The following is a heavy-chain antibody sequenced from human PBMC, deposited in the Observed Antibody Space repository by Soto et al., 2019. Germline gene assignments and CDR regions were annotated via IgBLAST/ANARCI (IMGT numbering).Heavy chain of an antibody. CDR1: GGSFSGYY. D-gene: IGHD3-3*01. CDR2: INHSGST. Sequence: QVQLQQWGAGLLKPSETLSLTCAVYGGSFSGYYWSWIRQPPGKGLEWIGEINHSGSTNYNPSLKIRVTISVDPSKNQFSLKLSSVTAADTAVYYCARVPAYDFWSGYYYYYGMDVWGQGTTVTVSS. V-gene: IGHV4-34*01. J-gene: IGHJ6*02. CDR3: ARVPAYDFWSGYYYYYGMDV.